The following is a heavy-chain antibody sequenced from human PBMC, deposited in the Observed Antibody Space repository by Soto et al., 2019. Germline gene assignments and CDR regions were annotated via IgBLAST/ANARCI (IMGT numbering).Heavy chain of an antibody. D-gene: IGHD3-9*01. CDR2: IYYSGST. Sequence: QVQLQESGPGLVKPSETLSLTCTVSGGSIRSYYWSWIRQPPGKGLEWIGYIYYSGSTNYNPSLKSRVTISVDTSKNQFSLKLSSVTAADTAVYYCASTVSADGYDTRGYFDYWGQGTLVTVSS. J-gene: IGHJ4*02. CDR1: GGSIRSYY. CDR3: ASTVSADGYDTRGYFDY. V-gene: IGHV4-59*01.